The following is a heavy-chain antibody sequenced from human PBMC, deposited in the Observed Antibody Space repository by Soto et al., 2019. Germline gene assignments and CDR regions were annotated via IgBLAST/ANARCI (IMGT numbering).Heavy chain of an antibody. J-gene: IGHJ6*02. V-gene: IGHV1-69*06. CDR1: GGTFSSYA. CDR3: ARGYSGYPYYYYGMDV. CDR2: IIPIFGTA. Sequence: QVQLVQSGAEVQKPGSSVKVSCKASGGTFSSYAISWVRQAPGQGLEWMGGIIPIFGTANYAQKFQGRVTITADKSTSTAYMELSSLRSEDTAVYYCARGYSGYPYYYYGMDVWGQGTTVTVSS. D-gene: IGHD5-12*01.